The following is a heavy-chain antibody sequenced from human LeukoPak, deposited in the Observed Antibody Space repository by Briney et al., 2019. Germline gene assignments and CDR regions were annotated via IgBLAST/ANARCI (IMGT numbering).Heavy chain of an antibody. CDR1: GFTFSSYA. Sequence: GGSLRLSCAASGFTFSSYAMSWVRQAPGKGLEWVSAISGSGGSTYYADSVKGRFTISRDNFKNTLYLQMNSLRADDTAIYYCARVIRYGSGNYYYFDYWGQGTLVTVSS. V-gene: IGHV3-23*01. D-gene: IGHD3-10*01. CDR2: ISGSGGST. J-gene: IGHJ4*02. CDR3: ARVIRYGSGNYYYFDY.